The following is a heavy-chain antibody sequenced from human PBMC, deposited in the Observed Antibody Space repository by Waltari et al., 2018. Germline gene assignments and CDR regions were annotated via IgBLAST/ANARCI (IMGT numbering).Heavy chain of an antibody. CDR2: SHYSGSS. Sequence: QVQLQESCPGQTQPSETLSPTCTVSGGSTSTYYWSWVRQSPGKGLEWIGYSHYSGSSVYNPYLRSRVAISLDTPNNQFSLRLRSVTAADAAIYYCARADTSTSYFYYYMDVWGKGTTVTVSS. V-gene: IGHV4-59*01. J-gene: IGHJ6*03. CDR3: ARADTSTSYFYYYMDV. D-gene: IGHD1-26*01. CDR1: GGSTSTYY.